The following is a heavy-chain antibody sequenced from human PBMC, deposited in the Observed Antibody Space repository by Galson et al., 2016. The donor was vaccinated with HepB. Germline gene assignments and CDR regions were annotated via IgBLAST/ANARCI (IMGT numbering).Heavy chain of an antibody. V-gene: IGHV4-4*02. Sequence: SETLSLTCAVSGASISINNWWSWVRQPPGKGLEWIGEIYHSGSTNYNPSLKSRVSISVDTSKNQFSLKLSSVTAADTAEYYCARDKNERGYSYGHFDYWGQGALVTVSS. J-gene: IGHJ4*02. CDR2: IYHSGST. CDR1: GASISINNW. D-gene: IGHD5-18*01. CDR3: ARDKNERGYSYGHFDY.